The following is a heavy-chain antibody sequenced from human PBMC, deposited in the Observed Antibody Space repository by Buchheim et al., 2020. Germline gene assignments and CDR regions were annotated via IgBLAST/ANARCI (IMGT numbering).Heavy chain of an antibody. CDR2: ITGSGDKR. CDR1: GFTFSSSA. J-gene: IGHJ5*02. V-gene: IGHV3-23*01. CDR3: AKGQGAYSGSYAS. Sequence: EVQLLESGGALVQPGGSLRLSCAASGFTFSSSAMTWVRQAPGRGLEWVSAITGSGDKRYYADSMRGRFTISRDNSKNTLFLQMDSLRAEDTAVYYCAKGQGAYSGSYASWGQGTL. D-gene: IGHD1-26*01.